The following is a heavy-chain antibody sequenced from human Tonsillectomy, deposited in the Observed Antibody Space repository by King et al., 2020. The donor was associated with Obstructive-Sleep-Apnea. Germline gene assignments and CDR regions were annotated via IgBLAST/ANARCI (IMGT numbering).Heavy chain of an antibody. CDR2: INPNSGGT. CDR3: ARGRKFGAFFLDYYGMDV. Sequence: QLVQSGAQVKKPGASVKVSCKASGYTFTDYYMHWVRQAPGQGLEWMGWINPNSGGTNYTQKFQGRVIMTRDTYITTAYMELSSLRSDDTAVYYCARGRKFGAFFLDYYGMDVWGQGTTVTVSS. D-gene: IGHD3-10*01. V-gene: IGHV1-2*02. J-gene: IGHJ6*02. CDR1: GYTFTDYY.